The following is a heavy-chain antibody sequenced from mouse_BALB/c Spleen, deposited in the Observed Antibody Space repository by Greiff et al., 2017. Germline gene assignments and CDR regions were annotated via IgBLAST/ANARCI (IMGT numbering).Heavy chain of an antibody. CDR2: INPSSGYT. J-gene: IGHJ1*01. CDR1: GYTFTSYT. D-gene: IGHD2-14*01. Sequence: QVQLKQSGAELARPGASVKMSCKASGYTFTSYTMHWVKQRPGQGLEWIGYINPSSGYTNYNQKFKDKATLTADKSSSTAYMQLSSLTSEDSAVYYCARTYRYDWYFDVWGAGTTVTVSS. CDR3: ARTYRYDWYFDV. V-gene: IGHV1-4*01.